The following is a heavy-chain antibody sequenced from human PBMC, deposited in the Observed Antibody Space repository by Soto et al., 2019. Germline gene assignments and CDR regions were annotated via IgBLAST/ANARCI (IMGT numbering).Heavy chain of an antibody. CDR2: ISGSGGST. D-gene: IGHD3-10*01. V-gene: IGHV3-23*01. CDR1: GFTFSSYA. Sequence: EVQLLESGGGLVQPGGSLRLSCAASGFTFSSYAMSWVRQAPGKGLEWVSAISGSGGSTYYADSVKGRFTISRDNSKNTLYLQMNSLRAEDTAVYYCSTMVRGVIRDGMDVWGQGTTVTVSS. J-gene: IGHJ6*02. CDR3: STMVRGVIRDGMDV.